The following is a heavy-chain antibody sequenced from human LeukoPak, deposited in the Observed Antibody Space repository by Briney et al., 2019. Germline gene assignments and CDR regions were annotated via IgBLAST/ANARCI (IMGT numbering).Heavy chain of an antibody. Sequence: ASVKVSCKVSGYTLTELSMHWVRQAPGKGLEWMGGFDPEDGETIYAQKFQGRVTMTEDTSTDTAYMELSGLRSEDTAVYYCATFFTTPGAFDIWGQGTMVTVSS. J-gene: IGHJ3*02. V-gene: IGHV1-24*01. D-gene: IGHD1-26*01. CDR1: GYTLTELS. CDR2: FDPEDGET. CDR3: ATFFTTPGAFDI.